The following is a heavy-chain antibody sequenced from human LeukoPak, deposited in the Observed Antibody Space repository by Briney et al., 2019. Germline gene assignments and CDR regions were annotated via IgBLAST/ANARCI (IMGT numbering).Heavy chain of an antibody. Sequence: PGGSLRLSCAASGFTFSSYAMHWVRQAPGEGLEWVAVISFDGSNKYYADSVKGRFTISRDNSKNTLYLQMNSLRAEDTAVYYCAREGRSFWYFLYWGQGTLVTVSS. CDR2: ISFDGSNK. CDR3: AREGRSFWYFLY. J-gene: IGHJ4*02. CDR1: GFTFSSYA. V-gene: IGHV3-30*14.